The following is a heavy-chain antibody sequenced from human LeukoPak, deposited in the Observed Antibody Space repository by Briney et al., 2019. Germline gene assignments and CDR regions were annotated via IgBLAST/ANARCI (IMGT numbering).Heavy chain of an antibody. CDR2: ISGSGGTT. V-gene: IGHV3-23*01. J-gene: IGHJ4*02. D-gene: IGHD4-17*01. CDR3: AKDLPDYGDYIEGY. CDR1: GFTFSSFA. Sequence: SGGSLRLSCTASGFTFSSFAMSWVRQAPGKGLEGVSTISGSGGTTNYADSVKGRFTFSRDNSKNTLYLQMNSLRAEDTAVYYCAKDLPDYGDYIEGYWGQGTLVTVSS.